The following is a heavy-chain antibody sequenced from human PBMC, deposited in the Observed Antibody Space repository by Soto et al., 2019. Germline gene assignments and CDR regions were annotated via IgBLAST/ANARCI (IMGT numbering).Heavy chain of an antibody. CDR3: ARVVPLDPDYGDYEPRTEGVTLWGGMDV. CDR2: IWYDGSNK. CDR1: GFTFSSYG. J-gene: IGHJ6*02. Sequence: AGGSLRLSCAASGFTFSSYGMHWVRQAQGKGLEWVAVIWYDGSNKYYADSVKGRFTISRDNSKNTLYLQMNSLRAEDTAVYYCARVVPLDPDYGDYEPRTEGVTLWGGMDVWGQGTTVTVSS. D-gene: IGHD4-17*01. V-gene: IGHV3-33*01.